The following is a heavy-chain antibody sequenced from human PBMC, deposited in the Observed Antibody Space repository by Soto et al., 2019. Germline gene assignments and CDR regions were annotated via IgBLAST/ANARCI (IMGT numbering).Heavy chain of an antibody. V-gene: IGHV2-26*01. Sequence: GSGPTLVNPTETLTLTCTVSGFSLSNARMGVSWIRQPPGKALEWLAHIFSNDEKSYSTSLKSRLTISKDTSKSQVVLTMTNMDPVDTATYYCARTSPYSPPGTNWFDPWGQGTLVTVSS. CDR3: ARTSPYSPPGTNWFDP. CDR2: IFSNDEK. D-gene: IGHD1-26*01. CDR1: GFSLSNARMG. J-gene: IGHJ5*02.